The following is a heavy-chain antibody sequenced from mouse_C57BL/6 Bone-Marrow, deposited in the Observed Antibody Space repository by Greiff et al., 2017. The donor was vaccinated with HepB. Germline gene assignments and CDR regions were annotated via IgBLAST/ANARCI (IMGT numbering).Heavy chain of an antibody. CDR2: INPNYGTT. D-gene: IGHD1-1*01. CDR1: GYSFTDYN. Sequence: EVKLMESGPELVKPGASVKISCKASGYSFTDYNMNWVKQSNGKSLEWIGVINPNYGTTSYNQKFKGKATLTVDQSSSTAYMQLNSLTSEDSAVYYCARRVYYYGLWAMDYWGQGTSVTVSS. J-gene: IGHJ4*01. CDR3: ARRVYYYGLWAMDY. V-gene: IGHV1-39*01.